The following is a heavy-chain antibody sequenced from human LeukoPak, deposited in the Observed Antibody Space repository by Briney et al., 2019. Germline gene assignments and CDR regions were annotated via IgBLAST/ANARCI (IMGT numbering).Heavy chain of an antibody. CDR1: GFTFSKYT. J-gene: IGHJ4*02. CDR2: ISSSGSTI. D-gene: IGHD6-13*01. Sequence: GGSLRLSCAASGFTFSKYTMSWIRQAPGKGLEWVSYISSSGSTIYYADSVKGRFTISRDNAKNSLYLQMNSLRAEDTAVYYCARGIAAAQRFDYWGQGTLVTVSS. V-gene: IGHV3-11*04. CDR3: ARGIAAAQRFDY.